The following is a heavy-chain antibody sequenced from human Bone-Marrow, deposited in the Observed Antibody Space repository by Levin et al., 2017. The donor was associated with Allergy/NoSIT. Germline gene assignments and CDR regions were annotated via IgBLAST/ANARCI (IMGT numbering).Heavy chain of an antibody. CDR1: GFTFRSYS. V-gene: IGHV3-21*01. CDR3: ARERGLQPKSSVDWFDP. D-gene: IGHD6-19*01. J-gene: IGHJ5*02. CDR2: ISSNSYYI. Sequence: GGSLRLSCAASGFTFRSYSMNWVRQAPGKGLEWVSCISSNSYYIYYADSLKGRFTISRDNAKNSLYLQMNSLRAEDTAVYYCARERGLQPKSSVDWFDPWGQGTLVTVSS.